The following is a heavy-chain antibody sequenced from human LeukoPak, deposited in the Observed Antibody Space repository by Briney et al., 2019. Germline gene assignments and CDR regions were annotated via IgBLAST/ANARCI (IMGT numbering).Heavy chain of an antibody. V-gene: IGHV1-2*02. D-gene: IGHD5-12*01. CDR1: GYTFTSYY. CDR2: INPNSGGT. Sequence: GASVKVSCKASGYTFTSYYMHWVRQAPGQGLEWMGWINPNSGGTNYAQKFQGRVTMTRDTSISTAYMELSRLRSDDTAVYYCARDANSGYEEIDYWGQGTLVTVSS. CDR3: ARDANSGYEEIDY. J-gene: IGHJ4*02.